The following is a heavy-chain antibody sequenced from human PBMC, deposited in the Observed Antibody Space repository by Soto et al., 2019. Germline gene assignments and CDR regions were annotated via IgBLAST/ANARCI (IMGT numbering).Heavy chain of an antibody. Sequence: ASVKVSCKASGYTFTSYGISWVRQAPGQGLEWMGWISAYNGNTNYAQKLQGRVTMTTDTSTSTAYMELRSLRSDDTAVYYCARAKRITIFGVVKNWFDPWGQGXLVTVYS. CDR1: GYTFTSYG. J-gene: IGHJ5*02. CDR2: ISAYNGNT. V-gene: IGHV1-18*01. CDR3: ARAKRITIFGVVKNWFDP. D-gene: IGHD3-3*01.